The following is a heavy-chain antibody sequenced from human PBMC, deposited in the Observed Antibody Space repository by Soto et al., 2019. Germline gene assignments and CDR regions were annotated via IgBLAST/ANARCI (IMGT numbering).Heavy chain of an antibody. D-gene: IGHD3-10*01. J-gene: IGHJ5*02. CDR3: ARVPGP. Sequence: QLQLQESGSGLVKPSQTLSLTCAVSGGSISSGGYSWSWIRQPPGKGLEWIGYIYHSGSTYYNPXLXXXXXXXXXXXXXXXXXXXXXVXAXXXXXXXCARVPGPWGQGTLVTVSS. CDR1: GGSISSGGYS. V-gene: IGHV4-30-2*01. CDR2: IYHSGST.